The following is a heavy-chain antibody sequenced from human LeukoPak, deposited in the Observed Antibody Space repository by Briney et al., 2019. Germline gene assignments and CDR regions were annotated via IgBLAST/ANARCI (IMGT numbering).Heavy chain of an antibody. V-gene: IGHV1-46*03. CDR1: GYTFTSYY. D-gene: IGHD2-15*01. Sequence: GASVKVSCKASGYTFTSYYMHWVRQAPGQGLEWMGIINPSGGSTSYAQKFQGRVTMTRDTSTSTVYMELSSLRSEDTAVYHCARDVTIYCSGGSCYSATRPYFDYWGQGTLVTVSS. J-gene: IGHJ4*02. CDR2: INPSGGST. CDR3: ARDVTIYCSGGSCYSATRPYFDY.